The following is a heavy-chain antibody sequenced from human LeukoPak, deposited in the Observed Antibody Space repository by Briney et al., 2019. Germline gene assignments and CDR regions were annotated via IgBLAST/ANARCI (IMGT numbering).Heavy chain of an antibody. CDR1: GFTFSSYD. J-gene: IGHJ6*02. CDR2: IGPAGGT. Sequence: PGGSLRLSCAASGFTFSSYDMHWVRQPTGKGLEWVSAIGPAGGTYYSDSVKGRFTISRENAKNSLSLQMNSLRAGDTAAYFCVRVMYGSLGSYGMDVWGQGTTVTVS. D-gene: IGHD2-8*01. CDR3: VRVMYGSLGSYGMDV. V-gene: IGHV3-13*01.